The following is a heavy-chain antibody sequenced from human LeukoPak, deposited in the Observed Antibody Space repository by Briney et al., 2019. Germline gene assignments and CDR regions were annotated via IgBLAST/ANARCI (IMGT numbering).Heavy chain of an antibody. CDR3: LRGQQQLVQY. V-gene: IGHV4-38-2*02. J-gene: IGHJ4*02. CDR1: GYSISSGYY. D-gene: IGHD6-13*01. Sequence: SETLSLTCTVSGYSISSGYYWGWIRQSPGKGLEWIGSIYYSGSTYYNPSLKSRVTISVDTSKNQFSLKLSSVTAADTAVYYCLRGQQQLVQYWGQGTLVTVSS. CDR2: IYYSGST.